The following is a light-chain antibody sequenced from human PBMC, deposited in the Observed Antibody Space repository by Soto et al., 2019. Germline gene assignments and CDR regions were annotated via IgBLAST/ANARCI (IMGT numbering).Light chain of an antibody. J-gene: IGKJ4*01. Sequence: EIVLTQSPGTLSLSPGERATLSCRASQSVSSSCLAWYQQKPGQAPRLLIYGASSRATGIPDRFSGSGSGTDFTITISRLEPEDFAVYYCQQYGSSPLTFGGGTKVEIK. V-gene: IGKV3-20*01. CDR1: QSVSSSC. CDR2: GAS. CDR3: QQYGSSPLT.